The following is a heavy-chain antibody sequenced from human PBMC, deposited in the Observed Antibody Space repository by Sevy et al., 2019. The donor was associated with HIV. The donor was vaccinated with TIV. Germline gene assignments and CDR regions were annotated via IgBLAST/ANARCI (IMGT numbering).Heavy chain of an antibody. V-gene: IGHV1-18*01. D-gene: IGHD3-22*01. CDR2: ISAYNGNT. Sequence: ASVKVSCKASDYTFSTQGFNWVRQAPGQGLEWMGWISAYNGNTKYAQKFQGRVTMTTDTSTSAAYMELGSLTSDDTAVYYCAREWAPGYYYDAMGVKRDYYFDYWGQGTLVTVSS. CDR1: DYTFSTQG. J-gene: IGHJ4*02. CDR3: AREWAPGYYYDAMGVKRDYYFDY.